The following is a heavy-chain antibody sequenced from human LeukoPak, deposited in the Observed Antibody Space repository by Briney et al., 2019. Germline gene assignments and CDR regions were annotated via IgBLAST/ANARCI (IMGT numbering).Heavy chain of an antibody. Sequence: GGSLRLSCAASGFTFSDYYMSWIRQAPGKGLEWVSYISSSGSTIYYADSVKGRFAISRDNAKNSLYLQMNSLRAEDTAVSYCARDLGTGELLPDYWGQGTLVTVSS. D-gene: IGHD1-26*01. CDR3: ARDLGTGELLPDY. J-gene: IGHJ4*02. V-gene: IGHV3-11*01. CDR2: ISSSGSTI. CDR1: GFTFSDYY.